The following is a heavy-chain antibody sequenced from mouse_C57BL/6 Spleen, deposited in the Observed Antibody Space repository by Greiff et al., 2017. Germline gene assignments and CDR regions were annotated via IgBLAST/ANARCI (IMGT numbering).Heavy chain of an antibody. D-gene: IGHD2-3*01. CDR2: ISSGSSTI. J-gene: IGHJ4*01. V-gene: IGHV5-17*01. CDR1: GFTFSDYG. CDR3: ARTEFYDGYYVGAMDY. Sequence: EVHLVESGGGLVKPGGSLKLSCAASGFTFSDYGMHWVRQAPEKGLEWVAYISSGSSTIYYADTVKGRFTISRDNAKNTLFLQMTSLRSEDTAMYYCARTEFYDGYYVGAMDYWGQGTSVTVSS.